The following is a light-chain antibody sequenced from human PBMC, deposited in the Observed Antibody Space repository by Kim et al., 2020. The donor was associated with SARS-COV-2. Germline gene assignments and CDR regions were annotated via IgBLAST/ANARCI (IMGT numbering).Light chain of an antibody. Sequence: PGHRATISCTGSSSNLGAGSDVHWYQHLPGSAPKLLIFANINRPSGVPDRFFGSRSGTSASLTITRLQAEDGADYYCQSYDNSLNNKVFGGGTKVTVL. V-gene: IGLV1-40*01. CDR1: SSNLGAGSD. CDR2: ANI. J-gene: IGLJ2*01. CDR3: QSYDNSLNNKV.